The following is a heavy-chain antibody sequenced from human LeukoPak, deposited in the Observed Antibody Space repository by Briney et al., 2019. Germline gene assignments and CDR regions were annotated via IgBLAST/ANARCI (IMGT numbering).Heavy chain of an antibody. Sequence: GGSLRLSCAASGFIFSTYSMNWVRQAPGKGLEWISYISSGSSTIYYTDSVRGRFTISRDNAKNSLYLHMNSLRADDTAVYYCARGARTWGSGAYYFDFWGQGTLVTVSS. CDR2: ISSGSSTI. J-gene: IGHJ4*02. CDR3: ARGARTWGSGAYYFDF. CDR1: GFIFSTYS. D-gene: IGHD7-27*01. V-gene: IGHV3-48*01.